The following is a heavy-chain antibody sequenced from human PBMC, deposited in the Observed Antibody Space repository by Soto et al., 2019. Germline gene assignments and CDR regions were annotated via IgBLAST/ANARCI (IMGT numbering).Heavy chain of an antibody. D-gene: IGHD3-3*02. J-gene: IGHJ3*02. Sequence: SETLSLTCTVSGDSISSSNSHWGWTRQPPGKGLEYIGSVYYGGAIFYSGNIYYNPSLKSRVTISVDTSKNQFSLRLSPVTAADTGVYYCVRYDRINMKPYSPEGFHIWGQGTMVTVSS. CDR1: GDSISSSNSH. CDR3: VRYDRINMKPYSPEGFHI. CDR2: VYYGGAIFYSGNI. V-gene: IGHV4-39*01.